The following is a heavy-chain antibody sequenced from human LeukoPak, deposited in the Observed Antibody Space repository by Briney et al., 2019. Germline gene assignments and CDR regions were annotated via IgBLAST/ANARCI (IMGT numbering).Heavy chain of an antibody. Sequence: PGGSLRLSCAASGFTFSNAWMSWVRQAPGKGLEWVGRIKSKTDGGTTDYAAPVKGRFTISRDDSKNTLYLQMNSLKTEDTAVYYCTTEMSYYDILTLQYYFDYWGQGTLVTVSS. V-gene: IGHV3-15*01. D-gene: IGHD3-9*01. CDR1: GFTFSNAW. CDR3: TTEMSYYDILTLQYYFDY. J-gene: IGHJ4*02. CDR2: IKSKTDGGTT.